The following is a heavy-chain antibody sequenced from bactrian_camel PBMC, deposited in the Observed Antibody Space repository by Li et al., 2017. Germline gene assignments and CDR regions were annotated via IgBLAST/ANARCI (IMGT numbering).Heavy chain of an antibody. Sequence: HVQLVESGGGLVQPGGSRRLSCAASGFTYSSYAMGWFRQAPGKERERVASIDLDGNTSYADSVKGRFTISRDNAKNTVYLQMNSLKPEDTAVYYCVKDRPGGWVWGPRSPSP. CDR2: IDLDGNT. J-gene: IGHJ4*01. CDR1: GFTYSSYA. V-gene: IGHV3S9*01. D-gene: IGHD5*01.